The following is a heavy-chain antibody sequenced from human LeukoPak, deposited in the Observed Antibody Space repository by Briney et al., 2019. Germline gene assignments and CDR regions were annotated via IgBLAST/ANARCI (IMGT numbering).Heavy chain of an antibody. Sequence: KTSVTLSLTCAVSGGSILTTNWWSWARQPPGKGLEWFGEVHLSGACNYNPSLKSRVNMSIDKYKNQLSLELTSVTAADTAIYYCTRESGASSPFGFWGQGTLVTVSS. V-gene: IGHV4-4*02. CDR2: VHLSGAC. CDR3: TRESGASSPFGF. J-gene: IGHJ4*02. CDR1: GGSILTTNW. D-gene: IGHD1-26*01.